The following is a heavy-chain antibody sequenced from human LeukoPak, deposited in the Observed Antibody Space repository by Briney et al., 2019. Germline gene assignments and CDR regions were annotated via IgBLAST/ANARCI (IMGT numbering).Heavy chain of an antibody. Sequence: GGSLRLSCTASGFTFNNYAMSWVRQAPGMGLEWVSGVSGAGTNTYYTDSVKGRFTISRDNSKNTLYLQMNNLRAEDTAVYFCAKRDFHVINGYYFPYYFDNWGQGTLVTVSS. CDR1: GFTFNNYA. J-gene: IGHJ4*02. CDR3: AKRDFHVINGYYFPYYFDN. V-gene: IGHV3-23*01. CDR2: VSGAGTNT. D-gene: IGHD3-22*01.